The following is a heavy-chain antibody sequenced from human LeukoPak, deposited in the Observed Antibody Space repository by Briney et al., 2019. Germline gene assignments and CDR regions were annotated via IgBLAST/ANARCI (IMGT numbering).Heavy chain of an antibody. CDR3: ARDRQYGSGSYYSPRYYYGMDV. CDR1: GGSISSGGYY. J-gene: IGHJ6*02. CDR2: IYYSGST. D-gene: IGHD3-10*01. Sequence: PSQTLSLTCTVSGGSISSGGYYWSWIRQHPGKGLEWIGYIYYSGSTYYNPSLKSRVTISVDTSKNQFSLKLSSVTAADTAVYYCARDRQYGSGSYYSPRYYYGMDVWGQGTTVTVSS. V-gene: IGHV4-31*03.